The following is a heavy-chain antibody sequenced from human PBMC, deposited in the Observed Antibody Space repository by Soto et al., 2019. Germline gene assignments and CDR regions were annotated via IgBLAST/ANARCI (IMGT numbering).Heavy chain of an antibody. D-gene: IGHD3-3*01. CDR3: ARGLGIFTALRS. CDR1: GGSFSGYY. CDR2: INHSGST. V-gene: IGHV4-34*01. Sequence: KPSETLSLTCAVYGGSFSGYYWSWIRQPPGKGLEWIGEINHSGSTNYNPSLKSRVTISVDTSKNQFSLKLSSVTAADTAVYYCARGLGIFTALRSWGQGTLVTVSS. J-gene: IGHJ5*02.